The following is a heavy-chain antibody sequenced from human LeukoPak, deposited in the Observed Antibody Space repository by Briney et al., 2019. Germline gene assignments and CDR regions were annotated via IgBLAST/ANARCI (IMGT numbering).Heavy chain of an antibody. CDR3: ARDFRYGVYDYYYYYGMDV. Sequence: GASVKVSCTASGYTFTSYGISWVRQAPGQGLEWMGWISAYNGNTNYAQKLQGRVTMTTDTSTSTAYMELRSLRSDDTAVYYCARDFRYGVYDYYYYYGMDVWGQGTTVTVSS. V-gene: IGHV1-18*01. J-gene: IGHJ6*02. D-gene: IGHD4-17*01. CDR1: GYTFTSYG. CDR2: ISAYNGNT.